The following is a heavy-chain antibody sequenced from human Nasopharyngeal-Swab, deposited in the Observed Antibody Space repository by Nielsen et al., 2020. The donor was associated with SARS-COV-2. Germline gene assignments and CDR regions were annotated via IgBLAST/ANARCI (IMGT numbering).Heavy chain of an antibody. Sequence: GGSLKISCAASGFTFSSYGMHWVRQAPGKGLEWVAVISYDGSNKYYADSVKGRFTISRDNSKNTLYLQMNSLRAEDTAVYYCAREGIVGATDLSFDYWGQGTLVTVSS. CDR2: ISYDGSNK. CDR1: GFTFSSYG. D-gene: IGHD1-26*01. J-gene: IGHJ4*02. CDR3: AREGIVGATDLSFDY. V-gene: IGHV3-30*03.